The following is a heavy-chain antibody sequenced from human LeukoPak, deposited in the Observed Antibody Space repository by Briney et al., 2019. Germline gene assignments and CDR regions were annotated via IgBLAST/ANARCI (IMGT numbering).Heavy chain of an antibody. CDR3: ARFGQQLVETYYYYYYMDV. CDR2: ISYDGSNK. Sequence: GGSLRLSCAASGFTFSSYAMHWVRQAPGKGLEWVAVISYDGSNKYYADSVKGRFTISRDNSKNTLYLQMNSLRAEDTAVYYCARFGQQLVETYYYYYYMDVWGKGTTVTVSS. D-gene: IGHD6-13*01. CDR1: GFTFSSYA. J-gene: IGHJ6*03. V-gene: IGHV3-30-3*01.